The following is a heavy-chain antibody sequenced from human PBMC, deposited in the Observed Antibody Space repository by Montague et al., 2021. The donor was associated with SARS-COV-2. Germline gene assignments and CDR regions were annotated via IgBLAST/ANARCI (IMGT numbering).Heavy chain of an antibody. V-gene: IGHV3-48*03. Sequence: SLRLSCAASGFTFSSYEMNWVRQAPGKGLEWVSYISSSGSTIYYADSXXGRFTISRDNAKNSLYLQMNSLRAEDTAVYYCARGETYYDFWSGYQNYYYGMGVWGQGTTVTVSS. CDR2: ISSSGSTI. CDR1: GFTFSSYE. CDR3: ARGETYYDFWSGYQNYYYGMGV. D-gene: IGHD3-3*01. J-gene: IGHJ6*02.